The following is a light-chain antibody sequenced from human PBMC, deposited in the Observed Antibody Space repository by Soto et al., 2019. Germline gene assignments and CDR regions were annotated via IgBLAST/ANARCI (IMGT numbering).Light chain of an antibody. CDR1: SSNIGSNT. Sequence: QSVLTQPPSASGTPGQRVTISCSGSSSNIGSNTVNWYQQLPGTAPKLLIYSNNQRPSGVPYRFSGSKSGTSASLAISGLQSEDEADYYCAAWDHSLNGLVFGGGTKLTVL. J-gene: IGLJ2*01. CDR3: AAWDHSLNGLV. CDR2: SNN. V-gene: IGLV1-44*01.